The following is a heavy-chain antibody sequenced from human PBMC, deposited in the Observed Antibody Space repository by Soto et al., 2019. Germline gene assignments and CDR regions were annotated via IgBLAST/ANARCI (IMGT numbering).Heavy chain of an antibody. Sequence: QVQLQESGPGLVKPSQTLSLTCTVSGGSISSGGYYWSWIRQHPGKGLEWIGYIYYSGSTSYNPSLKSRVTISVDTSKNQFSLKLSSVTAADTAVYYCASTIFGVTNYYYGMDVWGQGTTVTVSS. V-gene: IGHV4-31*03. CDR3: ASTIFGVTNYYYGMDV. D-gene: IGHD3-3*01. CDR1: GGSISSGGYY. CDR2: IYYSGST. J-gene: IGHJ6*02.